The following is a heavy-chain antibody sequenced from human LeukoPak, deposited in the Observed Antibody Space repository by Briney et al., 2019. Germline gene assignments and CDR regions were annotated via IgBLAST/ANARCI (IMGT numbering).Heavy chain of an antibody. CDR2: IYYSGST. Sequence: SQTLSLTCTASGGSISSGGYYWSWIRQHPGKGLEWIGYIYYSGSTYYNPSLKSRVTISVDTSKNQFSLKLSSVTAADTAVYYCARGHGSGSYEEEGNWFDPWGQGTLVTVSS. CDR1: GGSISSGGYY. D-gene: IGHD3-10*01. J-gene: IGHJ5*02. CDR3: ARGHGSGSYEEEGNWFDP. V-gene: IGHV4-31*03.